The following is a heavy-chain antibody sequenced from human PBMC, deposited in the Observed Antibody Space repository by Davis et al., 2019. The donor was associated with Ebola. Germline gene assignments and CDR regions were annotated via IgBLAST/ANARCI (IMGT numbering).Heavy chain of an antibody. J-gene: IGHJ6*02. CDR3: ARGPTILGTYYYYGMDV. Sequence: MPSETLSLTRAVYGGSFSGYYWSWIRQPPGKGLEWIGEINHSGSTNYNPSLKSRVTISVDTSKNQFSLKLSSVTAADTAVYYCARGPTILGTYYYYGMDVWGQGTTVTVSS. V-gene: IGHV4-34*01. D-gene: IGHD3-3*01. CDR1: GGSFSGYY. CDR2: INHSGST.